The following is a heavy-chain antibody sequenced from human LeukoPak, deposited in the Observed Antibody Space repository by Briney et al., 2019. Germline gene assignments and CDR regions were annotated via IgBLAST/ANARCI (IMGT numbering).Heavy chain of an antibody. J-gene: IGHJ3*02. CDR1: GYSISTSNY. Sequence: SETLSLTCSVSGYSISTSNYWAWTRQPPGRGLEWIGHIYYSGGIYYNPSLKSRVTMSVDTSRNQFSLKLSSVTAVDTAVYYCARKTTAGPTKAAFDIWGQGTMVAVST. V-gene: IGHV4-28*05. CDR3: ARKTTAGPTKAAFDI. D-gene: IGHD2-21*02. CDR2: IYYSGGI.